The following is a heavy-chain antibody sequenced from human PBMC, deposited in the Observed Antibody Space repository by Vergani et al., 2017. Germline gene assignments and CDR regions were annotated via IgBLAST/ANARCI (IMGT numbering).Heavy chain of an antibody. CDR3: ARDPRPYYYYGMDV. CDR2: IYYSGST. Sequence: QLQLQESGPGLVKPSETLSLTCTVSGGSISSSSYYWGWIRQPPGKGLEWIGSIYYSGSTYYNPSLKSRVTISVDTSKNQFSLKLSSVTAADTAVYYCARDPRPYYYYGMDVWGQGTTVTVSS. V-gene: IGHV4-39*02. J-gene: IGHJ6*02. CDR1: GGSISSSSYY.